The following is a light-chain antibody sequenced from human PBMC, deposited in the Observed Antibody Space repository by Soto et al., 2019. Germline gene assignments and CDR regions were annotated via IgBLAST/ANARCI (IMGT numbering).Light chain of an antibody. CDR3: AAWDDSLNGYV. V-gene: IGLV1-44*01. CDR1: SSNIGSNT. Sequence: QSVLTQPPSASGTPGQRVTISCSGSSSNIGSNTVNWYQQLPGTAPKLLIYSNNQRPSGVPDRFSGSKSGTSAALAISGLQSEDEEDDYCAAWDDSLNGYVFGTGTKLTVL. CDR2: SNN. J-gene: IGLJ1*01.